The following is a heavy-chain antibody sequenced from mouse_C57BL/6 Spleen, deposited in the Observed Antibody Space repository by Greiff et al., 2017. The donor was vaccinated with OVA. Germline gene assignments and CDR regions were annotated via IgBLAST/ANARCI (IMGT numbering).Heavy chain of an antibody. CDR3: ARATTVHFDY. CDR2: ISYDGSN. V-gene: IGHV3-6*01. J-gene: IGHJ2*01. Sequence: EVQRVESGPGLVKPSQSLSLTCSVTGYSITSGYYWNWIRQFPGNKLEWMGYISYDGSNNYNPSLKNRISITRDTSKNQFFLKLNSVTTEDTATYYCARATTVHFDYWGQGTTLTVSS. CDR1: GYSITSGYY. D-gene: IGHD1-1*01.